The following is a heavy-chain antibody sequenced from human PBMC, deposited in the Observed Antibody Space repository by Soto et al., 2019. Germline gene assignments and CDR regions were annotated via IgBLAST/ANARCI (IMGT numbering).Heavy chain of an antibody. CDR2: ISSTTNYI. J-gene: IGHJ4*02. CDR3: ARESEDLTSNFDY. Sequence: PGGSLRLSCAASGFTFSGYSMNWVRQAPGKGLEWVSPISSTTNYIYYADSMKGRFTVSRDNAKNSVYLDMNSLSAEDTAVYYCARESEDLTSNFDYWGQGTLVTVSS. CDR1: GFTFSGYS. V-gene: IGHV3-21*01.